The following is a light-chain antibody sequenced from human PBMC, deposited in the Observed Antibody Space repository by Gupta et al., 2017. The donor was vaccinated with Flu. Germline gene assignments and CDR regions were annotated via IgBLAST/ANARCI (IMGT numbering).Light chain of an antibody. CDR3: SSDTTSSSDV. V-gene: IGLV2-14*01. CDR2: EVS. CDR1: SSDVGYYNY. Sequence: SITTSCTGTSSDVGYYNYVSWYQQHAGKAHKLMVYEVSNRPAGVSDRFSGSKSDNTASLTISGHEEEDEADYYCSSDTTSSSDVFGTGTKVTVL. J-gene: IGLJ1*01.